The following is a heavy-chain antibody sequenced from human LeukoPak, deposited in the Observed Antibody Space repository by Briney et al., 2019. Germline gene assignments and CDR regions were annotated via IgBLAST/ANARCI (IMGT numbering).Heavy chain of an antibody. CDR2: ISYDGSNK. J-gene: IGHJ3*02. V-gene: IGHV3-30*03. CDR1: GFTFSSYG. D-gene: IGHD5/OR15-5a*01. Sequence: GRSLRLSCAASGFTFSSYGMHWVRQAPGKGLEWVAVISYDGSNKYYADSVKGRFTISRDNSKNTLYLQMNSPRAEDTAVYYCARDVSALPPAGAFDIWGQGTMVTVSS. CDR3: ARDVSALPPAGAFDI.